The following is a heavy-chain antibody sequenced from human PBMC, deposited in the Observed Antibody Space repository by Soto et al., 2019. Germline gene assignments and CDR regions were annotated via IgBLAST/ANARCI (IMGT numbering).Heavy chain of an antibody. Sequence: QVQLVESGGGVVQPGRSLRLSCAASGFTFSSYGMHWVRQAPGKGLEWVAVISYDGSNKYYADSVKGRFTISRDNSKNTLYLRMNSLRAEDTAVYYCAKDRPEESPNVGLIDYWGQGTLVTVSS. CDR2: ISYDGSNK. CDR1: GFTFSSYG. D-gene: IGHD1-26*01. V-gene: IGHV3-30*18. CDR3: AKDRPEESPNVGLIDY. J-gene: IGHJ4*02.